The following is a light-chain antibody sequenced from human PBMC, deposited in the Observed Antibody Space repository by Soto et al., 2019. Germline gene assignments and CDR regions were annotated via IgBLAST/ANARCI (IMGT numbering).Light chain of an antibody. Sequence: IVMTQSPATLSMSPGDRATLSCRASQNVATNVAWYQQKPGQAPRLLIYGASIRATGVPARFSGSGSGTEFTLTIDSLQSEDFAVFYCHQARSGLRTFGRGTRVEV. CDR3: HQARSGLRT. J-gene: IGKJ1*01. CDR1: QNVATN. V-gene: IGKV3-15*01. CDR2: GAS.